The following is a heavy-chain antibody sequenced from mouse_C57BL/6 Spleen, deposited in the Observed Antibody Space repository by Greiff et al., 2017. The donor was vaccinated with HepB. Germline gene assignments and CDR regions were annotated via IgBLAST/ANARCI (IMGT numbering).Heavy chain of an antibody. V-gene: IGHV14-4*01. J-gene: IGHJ3*01. CDR3: TTAHFAWFAY. D-gene: IGHD3-1*01. Sequence: EVKLQESGAELVRPGASVKLSCTASGFNIKDDYMHWVKQRPEQGLEWIGWIDPENGDTEYASKFQGKATITADTSSNTAYLQPSSLTSEDTAVYYCTTAHFAWFAYWGQGTLVTVSA. CDR2: IDPENGDT. CDR1: GFNIKDDY.